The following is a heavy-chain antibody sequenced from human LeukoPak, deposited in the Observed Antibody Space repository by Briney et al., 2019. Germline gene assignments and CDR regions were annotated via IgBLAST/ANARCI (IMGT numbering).Heavy chain of an antibody. J-gene: IGHJ4*02. CDR1: GGSISSSSYY. CDR3: ARRRTTVVTVCLDY. CDR2: IYYSGST. V-gene: IGHV4-39*07. Sequence: PSETLSLTCTVSGGSISSSSYYWGWIRQPPGKGLEWIGSIYYSGSTYYNPSLKSRVTISVDTSKNQFSLKLSSVTAADTAVYYCARRRTTVVTVCLDYWGQGTLVTVSS. D-gene: IGHD4-23*01.